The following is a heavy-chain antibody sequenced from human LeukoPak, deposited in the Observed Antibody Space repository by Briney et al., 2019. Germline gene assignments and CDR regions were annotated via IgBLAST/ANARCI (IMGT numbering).Heavy chain of an antibody. CDR3: ARELVGTYAFDI. CDR2: IYYSGST. J-gene: IGHJ3*02. Sequence: PSETLSLTCTVSGGSISSYYWSWIRQPPRKGLEWIGYIYYSGSTNYNPSLKSRVTLSVDTSKNQFSLKLSSVTAADTAVYYGARELVGTYAFDIWGQGTMVTVSS. CDR1: GGSISSYY. V-gene: IGHV4-59*01. D-gene: IGHD1-26*01.